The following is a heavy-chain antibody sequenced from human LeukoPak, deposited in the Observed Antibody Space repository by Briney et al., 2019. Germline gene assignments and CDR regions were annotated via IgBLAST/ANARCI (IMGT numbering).Heavy chain of an antibody. Sequence: ASVKVSCKASGYPFTSYGINWVRQAPGQGLEWMGWISAYNGNTNYAQKLQGRVTMTTDTSTGTAYMELRSLRSDDTAVYYCARDSSSSWYRYLDYWGQGTLVTVSS. CDR1: GYPFTSYG. CDR2: ISAYNGNT. CDR3: ARDSSSSWYRYLDY. D-gene: IGHD6-13*01. J-gene: IGHJ4*02. V-gene: IGHV1-18*01.